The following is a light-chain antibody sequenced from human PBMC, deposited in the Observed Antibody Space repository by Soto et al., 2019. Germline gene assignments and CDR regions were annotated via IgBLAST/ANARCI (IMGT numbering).Light chain of an antibody. CDR1: QDIRKN. CDR3: QQYNDLIT. V-gene: IGKV1-33*01. J-gene: IGKJ4*01. Sequence: DIQRTQSPSSLSASVGDIVTITCQASQDIRKNLNWYQQKPGKAPKLLIYGVSNLETGVPSRFSGSGSGTYFTLTITSLQPEDMSTYYCQQYNDLITFGGGTKVEIK. CDR2: GVS.